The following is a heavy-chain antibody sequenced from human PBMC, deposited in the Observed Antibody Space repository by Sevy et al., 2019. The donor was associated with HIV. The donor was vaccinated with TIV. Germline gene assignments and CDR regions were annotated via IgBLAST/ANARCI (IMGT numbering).Heavy chain of an antibody. V-gene: IGHV3-53*01. J-gene: IGHJ4*02. CDR3: ARCPRYDEPYYFDY. CDR1: GFIVTSHY. D-gene: IGHD3-3*01. Sequence: GGSLRLSCAASGFIVTSHYMAWVRQAPGKGLEWVSSIYTGGGTYYADSVKGRFTISRDNSKNTLYLQMNSLSAEDTAFYYCARCPRYDEPYYFDYWGQGALVTVSS. CDR2: IYTGGGT.